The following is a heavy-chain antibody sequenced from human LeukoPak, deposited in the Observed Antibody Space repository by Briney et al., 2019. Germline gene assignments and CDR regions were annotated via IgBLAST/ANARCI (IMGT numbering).Heavy chain of an antibody. V-gene: IGHV4-39*01. J-gene: IGHJ4*02. CDR1: GGSISSSSYY. CDR2: IYYSGST. CDR3: ASKSGWLGNFDY. D-gene: IGHD6-19*01. Sequence: SETLSLTCTVSGGSISSSSYYWGWIRQPPGKGLEWIGIIYYSGSTYYNPSLKSRITISVDTSKNQFSLRLSSVTAADTAVYYCASKSGWLGNFDYWGQGTLVTVSS.